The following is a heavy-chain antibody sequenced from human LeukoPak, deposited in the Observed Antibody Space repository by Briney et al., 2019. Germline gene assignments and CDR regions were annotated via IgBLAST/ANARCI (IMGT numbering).Heavy chain of an antibody. V-gene: IGHV4-39*01. CDR1: GDSIITEDYY. CDR2: VHYTGSA. CDR3: ARRTTLVTAWCLFDS. D-gene: IGHD2-21*02. Sequence: AETLSLTCTVSGDSIITEDYYWAWIRQSPGRGLEWIGSVHYTGSAYYNPSRKSRVAISVDTSRNEFSLRLRSVTAADTAVYYCARRTTLVTAWCLFDSWGQGALVTVSS. J-gene: IGHJ4*02.